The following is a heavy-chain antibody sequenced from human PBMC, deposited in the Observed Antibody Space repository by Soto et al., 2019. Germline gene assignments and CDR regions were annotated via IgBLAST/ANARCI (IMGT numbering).Heavy chain of an antibody. V-gene: IGHV1-2*04. CDR2: INPNSGGT. Sequence: ASVKVSCKASGYTFTGYYMHWVRQAPGQGLEWMGWINPNSGGTNYAQKFQGWVTMTRDTSISTAYMELSRLRSDDTAVYYCARGPFSIVVVPAALGPRTDYFDYWGRGTLVTVSS. CDR1: GYTFTGYY. J-gene: IGHJ4*02. D-gene: IGHD2-2*01. CDR3: ARGPFSIVVVPAALGPRTDYFDY.